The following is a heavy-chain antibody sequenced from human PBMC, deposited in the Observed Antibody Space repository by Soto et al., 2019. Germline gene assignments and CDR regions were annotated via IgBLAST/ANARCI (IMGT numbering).Heavy chain of an antibody. CDR1: GFTFSSYG. CDR3: AREVHAAMAPSFDS. D-gene: IGHD6-13*01. J-gene: IGHJ4*02. CDR2: IWYDGNNK. Sequence: QVQLVESGGGVVQPGRSLRLSCEVSGFTFSSYGMHWVRQAPGKGLGWVAVIWYDGNNKDYKESVKGRFTISRDNSKNTLYLEMNSLRVQDTAVYYCAREVHAAMAPSFDSWGQGTRVSVSS. V-gene: IGHV3-33*01.